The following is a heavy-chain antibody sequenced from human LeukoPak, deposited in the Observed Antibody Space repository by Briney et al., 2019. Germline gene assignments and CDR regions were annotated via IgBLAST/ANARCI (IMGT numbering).Heavy chain of an antibody. J-gene: IGHJ4*02. CDR2: IYYSGST. CDR3: ATEEGNYYGSGSSRENY. CDR1: GGSISSYY. Sequence: SETLSLTCTVSGGSISSYYWSWIRQPPGKGLEWIGYIYYSGSTNYNPSLKSRVTISVDTSKNQFSLKLSSVTAADTAVYYCATEEGNYYGSGSSRENYWGQGTLVTVSS. D-gene: IGHD3-10*01. V-gene: IGHV4-59*12.